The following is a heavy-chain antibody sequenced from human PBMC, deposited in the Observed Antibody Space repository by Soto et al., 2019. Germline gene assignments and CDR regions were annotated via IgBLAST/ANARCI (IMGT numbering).Heavy chain of an antibody. J-gene: IGHJ4*02. CDR3: ARVTRGPPESSPNQYYFDY. CDR2: IYYTGTT. D-gene: IGHD2-2*01. CDR1: GSPISSYY. V-gene: IGHV4-59*08. Sequence: PSETLSLTCTFSGSPISSYYWSWFRQPPGQGLEWVGYIYYTGTTTYNPSLKSRVSISVDASKSQFSLNLRSVTAADTAVYYCARVTRGPPESSPNQYYFDYWGQGTLVTVSS.